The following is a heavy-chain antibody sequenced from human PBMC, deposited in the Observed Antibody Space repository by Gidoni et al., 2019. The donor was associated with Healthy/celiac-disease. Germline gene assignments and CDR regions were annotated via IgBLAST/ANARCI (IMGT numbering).Heavy chain of an antibody. CDR3: ARAYSSGWYFDY. CDR1: GGSFSGYY. D-gene: IGHD6-19*01. V-gene: IGHV4-34*01. CDR2: INHSGST. J-gene: IGHJ4*02. Sequence: QVQLQQWGAGLLTPSETLSLTCAVYGGSFSGYYWSWPRQPPGKGLEWIGEINHSGSTNYTPSLKSRVTISVDTSKNQFSLKLSSVTAADTAVYYCARAYSSGWYFDYWGQGTLVTVSS.